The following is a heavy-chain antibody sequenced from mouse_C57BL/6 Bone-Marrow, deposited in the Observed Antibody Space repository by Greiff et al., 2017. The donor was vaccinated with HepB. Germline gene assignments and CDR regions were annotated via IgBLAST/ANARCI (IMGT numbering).Heavy chain of an antibody. Sequence: VKLQESGAELVRPGTSVKVSCKASGYAFTNYLIEWVKQRPGQGLEWIGVINPGSGGTNYNEKFKGKATLTADKSSSTAYMQLSSLTSEDSAVYFCARSLLTVDYWGQGTSVTVSS. CDR1: GYAFTNYL. J-gene: IGHJ4*01. D-gene: IGHD2-10*01. CDR3: ARSLLTVDY. CDR2: INPGSGGT. V-gene: IGHV1-54*01.